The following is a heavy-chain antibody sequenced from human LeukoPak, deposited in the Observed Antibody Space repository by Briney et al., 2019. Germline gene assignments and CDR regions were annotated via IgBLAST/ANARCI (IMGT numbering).Heavy chain of an antibody. CDR2: ISCDGGTQ. CDR3: AKEADHCSSRHYDY. D-gene: IGHD6-13*01. CDR1: GFPFNNYG. V-gene: IGHV3-30*18. J-gene: IGHJ4*02. Sequence: GGSLRLSCAASGFPFNNYGMQWVRQTPGKGLEWLTVISCDGGTQYYADSVKGRFTISRDDSKNTLYLQMNGLRGEDTAVYYCAKEADHCSSRHYDYWGQGVLVTVSS.